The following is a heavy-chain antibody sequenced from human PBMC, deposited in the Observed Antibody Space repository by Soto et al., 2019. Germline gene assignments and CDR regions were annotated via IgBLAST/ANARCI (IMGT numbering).Heavy chain of an antibody. CDR2: IYYSGST. J-gene: IGHJ4*02. CDR3: ASARGGYFHY. V-gene: IGHV4-59*01. Sequence: QVQLQESGPGLVKPSETLSLTCTVSGDSISSYYWSWIRQPPGKGLEWIGYIYYSGSTNYNPSLKRRVTISADPSRNQFSLKLSSVTAADTAVYYCASARGGYFHYWGQGTLVTVSS. D-gene: IGHD3-10*01. CDR1: GDSISSYY.